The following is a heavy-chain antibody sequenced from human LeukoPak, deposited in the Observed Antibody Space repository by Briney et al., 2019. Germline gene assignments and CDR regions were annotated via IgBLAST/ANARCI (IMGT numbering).Heavy chain of an antibody. Sequence: GGSLRLSCAASGFTFDDYAMHWVRQAPGKGLEWVSGISWNSDSIGYADSVKGRFTISRDNAKNSLYLQMNSLRAEDTALYYCAKAPYYYGMDVWGQGTTVTVSS. CDR1: GFTFDDYA. CDR2: ISWNSDSI. CDR3: AKAPYYYGMDV. J-gene: IGHJ6*02. V-gene: IGHV3-9*01.